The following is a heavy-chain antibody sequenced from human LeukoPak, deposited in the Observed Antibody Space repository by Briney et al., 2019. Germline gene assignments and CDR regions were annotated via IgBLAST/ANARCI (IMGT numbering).Heavy chain of an antibody. D-gene: IGHD3-22*01. CDR3: ARGDSSGYYNWFDP. CDR2: ISAYNGNT. Sequence: ASVKVSCKASGYTFTSYGISWVRQAPGQGLEWMGWISAYNGNTNYAQKFQGRVTMTRDTSISTAYMELSRLRSDDTAVYYCARGDSSGYYNWFDPWGQGTLVTVSS. V-gene: IGHV1-18*01. CDR1: GYTFTSYG. J-gene: IGHJ5*02.